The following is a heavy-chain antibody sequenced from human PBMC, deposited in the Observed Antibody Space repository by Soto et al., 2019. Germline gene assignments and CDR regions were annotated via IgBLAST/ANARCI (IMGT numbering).Heavy chain of an antibody. D-gene: IGHD1-26*01. CDR3: SRFSGSYTRGLDY. V-gene: IGHV3-72*01. CDR2: SRNKANSYST. CDR1: GFTFSDHY. Sequence: EVQLVDSGGGLVQPGGSLRLSCAASGFTFSDHYMDWVRQAPGKGLEWVGRSRNKANSYSTEYAASVKGRFTISRDESKNSLYLQMNSLKTEDTAVYYCSRFSGSYTRGLDYWGQGTLVTVSS. J-gene: IGHJ4*02.